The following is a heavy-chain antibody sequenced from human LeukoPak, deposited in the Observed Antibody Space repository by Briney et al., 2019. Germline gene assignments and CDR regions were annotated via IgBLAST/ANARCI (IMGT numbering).Heavy chain of an antibody. CDR3: AKVKTPKRGAFDY. CDR2: IKQDGSEK. D-gene: IGHD3-10*01. CDR1: GFTFSSYW. J-gene: IGHJ4*02. Sequence: PGGSLRLSCAASGFTFSSYWMSWVRQAPGKGLEWVANIKQDGSEKYYVDSVKGRFTISRDNAKNSLYLQMNSLRAEDTAVYYCAKVKTPKRGAFDYWGQGTLVTVSS. V-gene: IGHV3-7*03.